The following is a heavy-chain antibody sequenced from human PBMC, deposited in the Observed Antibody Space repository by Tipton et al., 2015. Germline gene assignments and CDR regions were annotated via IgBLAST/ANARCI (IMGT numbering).Heavy chain of an antibody. CDR3: AKDPLDY. J-gene: IGHJ4*02. Sequence: SLRLSCAASGFTFSSYGMHWVRQAPGKGLEWVAVISYDGSNKYYADSVKGRFTISRDNSKNTLYLQMNSLRAEDTAVYYCAKDPLDYWGQGTLVTVSS. CDR2: ISYDGSNK. CDR1: GFTFSSYG. V-gene: IGHV3-30*18.